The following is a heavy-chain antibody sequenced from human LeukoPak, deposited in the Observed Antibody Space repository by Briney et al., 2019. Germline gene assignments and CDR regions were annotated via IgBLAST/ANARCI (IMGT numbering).Heavy chain of an antibody. J-gene: IGHJ4*02. Sequence: GTSLRLSCAASGFIFNDYTMHWVREAPGKGLEWVAVITFDGGHKFYGNSLKGRFTISRDNSKNSLYLQMNALRPDDTAVYYCVRGPDSESFIVWGQGTRVTVSS. CDR3: VRGPDSESFIV. CDR2: ITFDGGHK. CDR1: GFIFNDYT. V-gene: IGHV3-30*04. D-gene: IGHD1-26*01.